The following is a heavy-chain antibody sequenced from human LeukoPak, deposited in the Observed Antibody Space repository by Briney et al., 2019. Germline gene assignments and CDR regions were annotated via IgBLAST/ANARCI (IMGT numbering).Heavy chain of an antibody. J-gene: IGHJ4*02. Sequence: GGSLRLSCAASGFTFSSYAMSWVRQAPGKGLEWVANIKQDGSEKYYVDSVKGRFTISRDNAKNSLYLQMNSLRAEDTAVYYCARAMPVIFQWFGELGAAHFDYWGQGTLVTVSS. CDR3: ARAMPVIFQWFGELGAAHFDY. D-gene: IGHD3-10*01. V-gene: IGHV3-7*01. CDR1: GFTFSSYA. CDR2: IKQDGSEK.